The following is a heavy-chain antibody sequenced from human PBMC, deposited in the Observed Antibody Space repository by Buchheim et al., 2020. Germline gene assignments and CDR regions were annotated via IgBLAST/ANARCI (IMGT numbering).Heavy chain of an antibody. V-gene: IGHV3-48*01. J-gene: IGHJ4*02. CDR2: ISSSSSTI. CDR3: AKGTPYYYDSSGYYNFDY. Sequence: EVQLVESGGGLVQPGGSLRLSCAASGFTFSSYSMNWVRQAPGKGLEWVSYISSSSSTIYCADSVKGRFTISRDNAKNSLYLQMNSLRAEDTAVYYCAKGTPYYYDSSGYYNFDYWGQGTL. CDR1: GFTFSSYS. D-gene: IGHD3-22*01.